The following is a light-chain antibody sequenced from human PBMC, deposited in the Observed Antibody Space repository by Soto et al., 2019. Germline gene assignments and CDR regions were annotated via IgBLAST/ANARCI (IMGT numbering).Light chain of an antibody. V-gene: IGKV3-20*01. Sequence: EIVLTQFPGTLSSSPGERATLSCRASQSVSNSRLAWYQQKPGQAPRLLIYGASSRAAGIPDRFSGSGSGTDFTLTISRLEPEDFAVYSCQQYGTSPQTFGQGTKVEIK. J-gene: IGKJ1*01. CDR2: GAS. CDR1: QSVSNSR. CDR3: QQYGTSPQT.